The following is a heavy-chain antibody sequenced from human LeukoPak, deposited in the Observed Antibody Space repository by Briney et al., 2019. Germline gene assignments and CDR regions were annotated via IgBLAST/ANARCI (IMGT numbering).Heavy chain of an antibody. CDR3: ARVGIHYDILTGYYPNWFDP. Sequence: SVKVSCKASGGTFSSYAISWVRQAPGQGLEWMGGIIPIFGTANYAQKSQGRVTITADESTSTAYMELSSLRSEDTAVYYCARVGIHYDILTGYYPNWFDPWGQGTLVTVSS. V-gene: IGHV1-69*01. J-gene: IGHJ5*02. CDR1: GGTFSSYA. D-gene: IGHD3-9*01. CDR2: IIPIFGTA.